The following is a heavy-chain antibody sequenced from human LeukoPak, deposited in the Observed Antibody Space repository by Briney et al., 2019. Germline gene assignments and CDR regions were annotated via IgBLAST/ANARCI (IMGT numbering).Heavy chain of an antibody. CDR3: ASNIVGATPWVYYYYMDV. D-gene: IGHD1-26*01. CDR2: ISYDGSNK. CDR1: GFTFSDYA. V-gene: IGHV3-30*04. Sequence: RGSLRLSCAASGFTFSDYAMHWVRQAPGKGLEWVAVISYDGSNKYYADSVKGRFTISRDNSKNTLYLQMNSLRAEDAAVYYCASNIVGATPWVYYYYMDVWGKGTTVTVSS. J-gene: IGHJ6*03.